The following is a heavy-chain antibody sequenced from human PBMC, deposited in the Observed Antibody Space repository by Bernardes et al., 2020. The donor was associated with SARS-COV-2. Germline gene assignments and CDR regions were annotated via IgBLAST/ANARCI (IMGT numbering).Heavy chain of an antibody. D-gene: IGHD3-10*01. J-gene: IGHJ6*02. Sequence: ASVKVSCKVSGYTLTELSMHWVRQAPGKGLEWMGGFDPEDAETIYAQKFQGRVTMTEDTSTDTAYMELSSLRSEDTAVYYCATAPCITMVRGPSGGRGYYYYYGMDVWGQGTTVTVSS. CDR1: GYTLTELS. V-gene: IGHV1-24*01. CDR2: FDPEDAET. CDR3: ATAPCITMVRGPSGGRGYYYYYGMDV.